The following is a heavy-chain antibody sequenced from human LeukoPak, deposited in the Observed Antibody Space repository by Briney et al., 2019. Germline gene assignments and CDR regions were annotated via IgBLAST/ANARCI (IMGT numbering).Heavy chain of an antibody. CDR1: GGTFSSYA. V-gene: IGHV1-69*06. Sequence: ASVKVSCKASGGTFSSYAISWVRQAPVQGLEWMGGIIPIFGTANYAQKFQGRVTITADKSTSTAYMELSSLRSEDTAVYYCASPLSFGYDYFDYWGQGTLVTVSS. J-gene: IGHJ4*02. CDR2: IIPIFGTA. D-gene: IGHD5-12*01. CDR3: ASPLSFGYDYFDY.